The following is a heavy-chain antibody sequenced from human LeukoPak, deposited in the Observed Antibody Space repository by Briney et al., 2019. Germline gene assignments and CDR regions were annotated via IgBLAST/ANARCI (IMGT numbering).Heavy chain of an antibody. CDR2: LGTSGASA. Sequence: GYLRLSCAASGLTFSSYAMSWIRPAPGPGLEWVSALGTSGASAYYADTVKGRFTITRDNSKNTLYLQMNSLRADDSAVYYCAKEGIAGTGTGTQAFDYWGQGSLVTVSS. V-gene: IGHV3-23*01. CDR1: GLTFSSYA. CDR3: AKEGIAGTGTGTQAFDY. D-gene: IGHD6-13*01. J-gene: IGHJ4*02.